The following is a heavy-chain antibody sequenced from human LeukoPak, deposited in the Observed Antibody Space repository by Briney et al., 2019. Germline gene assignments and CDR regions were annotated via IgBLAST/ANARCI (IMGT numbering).Heavy chain of an antibody. V-gene: IGHV1-69*04. J-gene: IGHJ4*02. CDR3: ARSYSSSWPSFDY. Sequence: ASVKVSCKASGGTFSSYAISWVRQAPGQGLEWMGRIIPILGIANYAQKFQGRVTITADKSTSTAYMELSSLRSEDTAVYYCARSYSSSWPSFDYWGQGTLVTVSS. D-gene: IGHD6-13*01. CDR2: IIPILGIA. CDR1: GGTFSSYA.